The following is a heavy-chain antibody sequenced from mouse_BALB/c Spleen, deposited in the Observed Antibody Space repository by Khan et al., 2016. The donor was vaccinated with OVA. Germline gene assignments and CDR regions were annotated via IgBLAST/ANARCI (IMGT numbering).Heavy chain of an antibody. Sequence: VQLKQSGPELVKPGASMKISCKASGYSFTDYTMNWVKQSHGKNLEWIGLINPYNSGTSYNQKFKGKATLTVDKSSSTAYMDLLSLTSEDSAVYYCARGNYYGSNSWFAYWGQGTLVTVSA. CDR3: ARGNYYGSNSWFAY. CDR2: INPYNSGT. D-gene: IGHD1-1*01. J-gene: IGHJ3*01. V-gene: IGHV1-18*01. CDR1: GYSFTDYT.